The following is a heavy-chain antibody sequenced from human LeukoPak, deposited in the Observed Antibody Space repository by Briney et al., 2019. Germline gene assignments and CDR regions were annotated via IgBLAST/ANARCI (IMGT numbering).Heavy chain of an antibody. CDR3: ARDGDCSGGSCFWSAGFYYYYYGMDV. CDR2: ISAYNGNT. Sequence: ASVKVSCKASGYTFTSYGISWVRQAPGQGLEWTGWISAYNGNTNYAQKLQGRVTMTTDTSTSTAYMELRSLRSDDTAVYYCARDGDCSGGSCFWSAGFYYYYYGMDVWGKGTTVTVSS. J-gene: IGHJ6*04. V-gene: IGHV1-18*04. CDR1: GYTFTSYG. D-gene: IGHD2-15*01.